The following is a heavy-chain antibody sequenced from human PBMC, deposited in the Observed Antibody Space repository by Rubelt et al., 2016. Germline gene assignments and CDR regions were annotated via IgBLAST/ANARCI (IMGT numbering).Heavy chain of an antibody. J-gene: IGHJ3*02. CDR3: ARHDQLLAAFDI. D-gene: IGHD2-2*01. Sequence: QLQLQESGPGLVKPSETLSLTCTVSGGSISSSNYYWGWIRQPPGKGLESIGNVYYSGSTYYNPSLKSRVTISVDTSKNQFSLKLTSVTAADTAVYYCARHDQLLAAFDIWGPGTMVTVSS. CDR2: VYYSGST. V-gene: IGHV4-39*01. CDR1: GGSISSSNYY.